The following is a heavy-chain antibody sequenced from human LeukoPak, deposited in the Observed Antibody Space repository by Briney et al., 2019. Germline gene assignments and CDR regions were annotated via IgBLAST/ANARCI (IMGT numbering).Heavy chain of an antibody. D-gene: IGHD3-3*02. Sequence: PGRSLRLSCAASGFTFSSYGMHWVRQAPGKGLEWVAVISYDGSNKYYADSVKGRFTISRDNSKNTLYLQMNSLRAEDTAVYYCARESPAFSQDEGYFDYWGQGTLVTVSS. V-gene: IGHV3-30*03. CDR2: ISYDGSNK. CDR1: GFTFSSYG. J-gene: IGHJ4*02. CDR3: ARESPAFSQDEGYFDY.